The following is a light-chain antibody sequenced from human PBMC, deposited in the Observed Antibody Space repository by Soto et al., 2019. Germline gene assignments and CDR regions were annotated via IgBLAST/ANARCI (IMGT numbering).Light chain of an antibody. V-gene: IGKV3-20*01. J-gene: IGKJ1*01. CDR2: GAS. CDR3: QQHGSSPPWT. Sequence: EIVWTQSPGTLSLSPGERATLSCRASQRVSSNYLAWYQQKPGQAPRLLIYGASSRATGIPDRFSGSGSGTDFTLTISRLEPEDFAVYYCQQHGSSPPWTFGQGTKVEIK. CDR1: QRVSSNY.